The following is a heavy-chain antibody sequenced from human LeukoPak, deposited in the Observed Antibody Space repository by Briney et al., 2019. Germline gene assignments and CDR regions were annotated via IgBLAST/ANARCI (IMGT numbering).Heavy chain of an antibody. D-gene: IGHD3-3*02. CDR3: AKDTFSNYHYYYYMDA. CDR2: MRGDESRK. Sequence: VGSLRLSCEAPGFTFSDYGMCAVRQAPGKGLEWVAFMRGDESRKFDRNSVKGRFTISRDSSKKTVYLQMNSLRPDDTAIYYCAKDTFSNYHYYYYMDAWGKGTTVTVSS. J-gene: IGHJ6*03. CDR1: GFTFSDYG. V-gene: IGHV3-30*02.